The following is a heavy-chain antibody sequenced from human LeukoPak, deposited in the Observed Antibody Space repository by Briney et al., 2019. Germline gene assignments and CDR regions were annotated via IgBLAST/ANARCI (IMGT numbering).Heavy chain of an antibody. D-gene: IGHD6-6*01. Sequence: SETLSLTCTVSGGSISSYYWSWIRQPAGKGLEWIGRIYTSGSTNYNPSLKSRVTISVDTSKNQFSLKLSSVTAADTAVYYCARGIAAPRGYYYYYMDVWGKGTTVTVSS. CDR1: GGSISSYY. V-gene: IGHV4-4*07. J-gene: IGHJ6*03. CDR3: ARGIAAPRGYYYYYMDV. CDR2: IYTSGST.